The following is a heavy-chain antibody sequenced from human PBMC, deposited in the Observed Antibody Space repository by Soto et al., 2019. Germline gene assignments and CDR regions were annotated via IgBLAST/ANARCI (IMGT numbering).Heavy chain of an antibody. J-gene: IGHJ4*02. CDR3: ARSYNWAFDY. V-gene: IGHV3-74*01. CDR1: GFNFSNYW. CDR2: IYNDGSTT. D-gene: IGHD1-20*01. Sequence: GGSLRRSCAASGFNFSNYWMHWVRQAPGEGLVWVSHIYNDGSTTNYADSVRGRFTISRDNTDNTLYLQMNSLRAEDTAAYYCARSYNWAFDYWGQGTPVTVSS.